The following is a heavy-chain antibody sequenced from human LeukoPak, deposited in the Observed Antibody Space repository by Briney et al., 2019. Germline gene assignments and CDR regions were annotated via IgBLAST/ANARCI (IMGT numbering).Heavy chain of an antibody. Sequence: ASVKVSCKASGYTFTGYYMHWVRQAPGQGLEWMGWINPNSGGTNYAQKFQGRVTMTRDTSISTAYMELSRLRSDDTAMYYCARTTGTPNAFDFWGQGTMVTVSS. D-gene: IGHD1-1*01. J-gene: IGHJ3*01. CDR2: INPNSGGT. CDR3: ARTTGTPNAFDF. CDR1: GYTFTGYY. V-gene: IGHV1-2*02.